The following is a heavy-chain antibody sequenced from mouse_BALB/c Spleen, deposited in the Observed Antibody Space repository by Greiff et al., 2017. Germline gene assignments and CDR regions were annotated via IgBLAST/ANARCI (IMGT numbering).Heavy chain of an antibody. D-gene: IGHD1-2*01. CDR1: GFTFSSYA. CDR2: ISSGGST. CDR3: ARINSLRVLHFDY. J-gene: IGHJ2*01. V-gene: IGHV5-6-5*01. Sequence: EVQGVESGGGLVKPGGSLKLSCAASGFTFSSYAMSWVRQTPEKRLEWVASISSGGSTYYPDSVKGRFTISRDNARNILYLQMSSLRSEDTAMYYCARINSLRVLHFDYWGQGTTLTVSS.